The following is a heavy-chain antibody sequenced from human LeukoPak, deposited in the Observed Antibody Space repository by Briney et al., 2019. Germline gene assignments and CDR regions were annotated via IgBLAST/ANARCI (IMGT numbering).Heavy chain of an antibody. CDR1: GFTFSSYW. J-gene: IGHJ3*02. Sequence: GGSLRLSCAASGFTFSSYWMHWVRQAPGKGLVWVSRINSDGSSTSYADSVKGRFTISRDNAKNTLYLQMNSLRAEDTAVYYCARLPDYDSDAFDIWGQGTMVTVSS. CDR2: INSDGSST. D-gene: IGHD3-22*01. CDR3: ARLPDYDSDAFDI. V-gene: IGHV3-74*01.